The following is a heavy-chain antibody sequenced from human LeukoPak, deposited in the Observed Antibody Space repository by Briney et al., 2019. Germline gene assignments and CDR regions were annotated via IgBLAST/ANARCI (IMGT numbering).Heavy chain of an antibody. CDR2: IYHSGST. CDR1: GGSLSSGGYS. V-gene: IGHV4-30-2*01. CDR3: ARGGYSGYVGYFDY. D-gene: IGHD5-12*01. J-gene: IGHJ4*02. Sequence: SQTLSLTCAVSGGSLSSGGYSWSWIRQPPGKGLEWIGYIYHSGSTYYNPSLKSRVTISVDRSKNQFSLKLSSVTAADTAVYYCARGGYSGYVGYFDYWGQGTLVTVSS.